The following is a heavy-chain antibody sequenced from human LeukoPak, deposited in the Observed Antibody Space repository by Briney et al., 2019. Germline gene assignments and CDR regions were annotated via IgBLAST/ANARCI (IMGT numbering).Heavy chain of an antibody. V-gene: IGHV3-23*01. CDR2: ISGSGGST. Sequence: GGSLRLSCAASGFTFASYAMTWVRQAPGKGLKWFSAISGSGGSTYYADSVKGRFTISRDNYKNTLYLQMNSLRAEDTAVYYCARDSGIYDSSGYYGLSYYGMDVWGQGTTVTVSS. CDR1: GFTFASYA. CDR3: ARDSGIYDSSGYYGLSYYGMDV. J-gene: IGHJ6*02. D-gene: IGHD3-22*01.